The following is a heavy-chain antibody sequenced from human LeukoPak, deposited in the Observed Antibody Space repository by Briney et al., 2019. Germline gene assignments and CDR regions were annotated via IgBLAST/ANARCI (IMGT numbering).Heavy chain of an antibody. CDR3: ASWGYSGMPEYFQH. V-gene: IGHV1-18*01. J-gene: IGHJ1*01. CDR2: ISAYNGNT. Sequence: EASVKVSCKASGGTFSSYAISWVRQAPGQGLEWMGWISAYNGNTNYAQKLQGRVTMTTDTSTSTAYMELRSLRSDDTAVYYCASWGYSGMPEYFQHWGQGTLVTVSS. D-gene: IGHD5-12*01. CDR1: GGTFSSYA.